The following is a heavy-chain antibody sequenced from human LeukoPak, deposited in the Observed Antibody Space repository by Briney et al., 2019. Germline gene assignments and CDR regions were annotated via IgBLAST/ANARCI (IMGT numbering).Heavy chain of an antibody. CDR1: GGSISSYY. D-gene: IGHD3-9*01. CDR2: INHSGST. CDR3: AREVRYSHAFDI. V-gene: IGHV4-34*01. J-gene: IGHJ3*02. Sequence: SETLSLTCTVSGGSISSYYWSWIRQPPGKGLEWIGEINHSGSTNYNPSLKSRVTISVDTSKNQFSLKLSSVTAADTAVYYCAREVRYSHAFDIWGQGTMVTVSS.